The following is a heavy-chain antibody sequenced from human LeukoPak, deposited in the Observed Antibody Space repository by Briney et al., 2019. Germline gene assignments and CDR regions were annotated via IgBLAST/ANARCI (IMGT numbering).Heavy chain of an antibody. V-gene: IGHV1-18*04. CDR1: GYTFTGYY. Sequence: GASVKVSCKASGYTFTGYYMHWVRQAPGQGLEWMGWISAYNGNTSYAQKLQGRVTMTTDTSTSTAYMELRSLTSDDTAVYYCARDSKAGTRPDYWGQGTLVIVSS. CDR3: ARDSKAGTRPDY. J-gene: IGHJ4*02. CDR2: ISAYNGNT.